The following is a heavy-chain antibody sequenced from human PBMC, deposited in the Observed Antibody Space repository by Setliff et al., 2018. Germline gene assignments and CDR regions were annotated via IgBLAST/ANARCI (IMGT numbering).Heavy chain of an antibody. Sequence: PGESLKISCKGSGYDFSKYWIAWVRQVPGKVLEFMGIIYPGDSSVTYSPSFQGRVTISADKSISTAYLQWSSLKASDTAMYYCATLGTVVVDAFDFWGQGTRVTVSS. CDR2: IYPGDSSV. V-gene: IGHV5-51*01. D-gene: IGHD2-15*01. CDR3: ATLGTVVVDAFDF. J-gene: IGHJ3*01. CDR1: GYDFSKYW.